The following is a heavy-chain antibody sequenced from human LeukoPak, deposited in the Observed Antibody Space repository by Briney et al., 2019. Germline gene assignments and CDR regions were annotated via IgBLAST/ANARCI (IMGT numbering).Heavy chain of an antibody. Sequence: GGSLTLSCAGSGFTFSGSAMHWVRQSPGKGREWVGRIRSKANDHAIAYAASVRGRFTISRDDSENTAYLQMNSLKTEDTAIYYCTRRLMTTVNDYWGQGTLVTVSS. CDR3: TRRLMTTVNDY. J-gene: IGHJ4*02. D-gene: IGHD4-17*01. CDR1: GFTFSGSA. CDR2: IRSKANDHAI. V-gene: IGHV3-73*01.